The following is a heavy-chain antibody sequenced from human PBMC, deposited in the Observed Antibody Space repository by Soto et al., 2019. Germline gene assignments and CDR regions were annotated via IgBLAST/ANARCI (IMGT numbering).Heavy chain of an antibody. V-gene: IGHV3-48*02. D-gene: IGHD1-26*01. CDR2: ISSSSSTI. CDR1: GFTFSSYS. Sequence: PGGSLRLSCAASGFTFSSYSMNWVRQAPGKGLEWVSYISSSSSTIYYADSVKGRFTISRDNAKNSLYLQMNSLRDEDTAVYYCARDPRLEWELPLGAFDIWGQGTMVTVSS. J-gene: IGHJ3*02. CDR3: ARDPRLEWELPLGAFDI.